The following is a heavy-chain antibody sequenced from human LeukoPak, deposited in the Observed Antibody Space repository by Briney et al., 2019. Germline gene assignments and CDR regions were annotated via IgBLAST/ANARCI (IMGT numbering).Heavy chain of an antibody. J-gene: IGHJ4*02. Sequence: AGGSLRLSCVASGFTFSDAWMSWVRKAQGKGWEWVGRIKSKIDGGTIDYGAPVKGRFTISRDDSRNTLYLQMNSLKTEDTAVYYCTTRRQDGCWGQGTLVTVS. V-gene: IGHV3-15*01. CDR3: TTRRQDGC. CDR1: GFTFSDAW. CDR2: IKSKIDGGTI. D-gene: IGHD6-25*01.